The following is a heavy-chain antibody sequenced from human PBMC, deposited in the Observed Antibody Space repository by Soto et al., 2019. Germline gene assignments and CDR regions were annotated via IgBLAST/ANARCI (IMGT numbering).Heavy chain of an antibody. CDR3: AKVASALSSSLPRGSYYYMDV. CDR1: GFTFSSYG. CDR2: ISYDGSNK. D-gene: IGHD6-13*01. V-gene: IGHV3-30*18. Sequence: GGSLRLSCAASGFTFSSYGMHWVRQAPGKGLEWVAVISYDGSNKYYADSVKGRFTISRDNSKNTLYLQMNSLRAEDTAVYYCAKVASALSSSLPRGSYYYMDVWGKGTTVTVSS. J-gene: IGHJ6*03.